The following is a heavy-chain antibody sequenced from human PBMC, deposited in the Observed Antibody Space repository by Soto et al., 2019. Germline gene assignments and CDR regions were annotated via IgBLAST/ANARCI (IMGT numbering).Heavy chain of an antibody. CDR1: GGSFSGYY. J-gene: IGHJ4*02. D-gene: IGHD3-22*01. CDR2: INHSGST. V-gene: IGHV4-34*01. Sequence: LSLTCAVYGGSFSGYYWSWIRQPPGKGLEWIGEINHSGSTNYNPSLKSRVTISVDTSKNQFSLKLSSVTAADTAVYYCVGSSGYYTYYFDYWGQGTLVTVSS. CDR3: VGSSGYYTYYFDY.